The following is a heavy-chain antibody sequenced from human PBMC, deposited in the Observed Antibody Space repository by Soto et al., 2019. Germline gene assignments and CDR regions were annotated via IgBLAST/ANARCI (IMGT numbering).Heavy chain of an antibody. Sequence: PGGSLRRSCSASVCTFTSYGMHWVRQAPGKGLEWVAVISYDGSNKYYSDSVKGRFTISRDNSKNTLYLKMNSLRAEDTDVYYFAQGEGYSVNDAFAIWGTGIIVTVSS. D-gene: IGHD2-15*01. CDR2: ISYDGSNK. V-gene: IGHV3-30*18. J-gene: IGHJ3*02. CDR1: VCTFTSYG. CDR3: AQGEGYSVNDAFAI.